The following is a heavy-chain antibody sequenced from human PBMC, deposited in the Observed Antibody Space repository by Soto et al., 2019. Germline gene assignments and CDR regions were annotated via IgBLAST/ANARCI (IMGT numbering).Heavy chain of an antibody. CDR1: GFTFSSYG. V-gene: IGHV3-33*01. J-gene: IGHJ4*02. Sequence: GGSLRLCCAASGFTFSSYGMHWVRQAPGKGLEWVAVIWYDGSNKYYADSVKGRFTISRDNSKNTLYLQMNSLRAEDTAVYYCARDSSNYVPTPFDYWGQGTLVTVSS. D-gene: IGHD4-4*01. CDR2: IWYDGSNK. CDR3: ARDSSNYVPTPFDY.